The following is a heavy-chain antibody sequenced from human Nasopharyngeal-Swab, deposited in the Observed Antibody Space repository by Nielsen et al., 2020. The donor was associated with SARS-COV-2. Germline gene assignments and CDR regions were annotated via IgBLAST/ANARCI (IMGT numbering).Heavy chain of an antibody. Sequence: ASVKVSCKASGYTFTGYYMHWVRQAPGQGLEWMGRINPNSGGTNYAQKFQGRVTITADESTSTAYMELSSLRSEDTAVYYCARRPYSSSSGDYYYGMDVWGQGTTVTVSS. CDR2: INPNSGGT. J-gene: IGHJ6*02. CDR3: ARRPYSSSSGDYYYGMDV. V-gene: IGHV1-2*06. CDR1: GYTFTGYY. D-gene: IGHD6-6*01.